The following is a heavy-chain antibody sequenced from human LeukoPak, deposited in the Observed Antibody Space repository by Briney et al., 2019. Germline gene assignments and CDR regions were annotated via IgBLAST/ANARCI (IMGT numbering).Heavy chain of an antibody. CDR1: GFTFSSYA. J-gene: IGHJ4*02. D-gene: IGHD2-21*02. CDR3: ARGDCGGNSPYFDY. CDR2: ISYDGSNK. Sequence: GGSLRLSCAASGFTFSSYAMHWVRQAPGKGLEWVAVISYDGSNKYYADSVKGRFTISRDNSKNTLYLQMNSLRAEDTAVYYCARGDCGGNSPYFDYWGQGTLVTVSS. V-gene: IGHV3-30-3*01.